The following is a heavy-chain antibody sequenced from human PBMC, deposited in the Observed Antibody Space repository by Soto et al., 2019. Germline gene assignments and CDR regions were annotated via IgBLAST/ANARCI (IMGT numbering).Heavy chain of an antibody. CDR1: GFTFSSYA. Sequence: GGSLRLCCAASGFTFSSYAMHWVRQAPGKGLGWVAVISYDGSNKYYADSVKGRFTISRDNSKNTLYLQMNSLRAEDTAVYYCARDLGIGQQLVYYYYYGMDVWGQGTTVTVSS. J-gene: IGHJ6*02. D-gene: IGHD6-13*01. CDR2: ISYDGSNK. CDR3: ARDLGIGQQLVYYYYYGMDV. V-gene: IGHV3-30-3*01.